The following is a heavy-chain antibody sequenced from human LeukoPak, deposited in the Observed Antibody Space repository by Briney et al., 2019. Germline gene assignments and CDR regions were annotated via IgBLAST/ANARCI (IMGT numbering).Heavy chain of an antibody. CDR1: GGSISSYY. CDR2: IYYSGST. V-gene: IGHV4-59*01. J-gene: IGHJ6*02. Sequence: SETLSLTCTVSGGSISSYYWSWIRQPPGKGLEWIGYIYYSGSTNYNPSLKSRVTISVDTSKNQFSLKLSSVTAADTAVYYCARAGKYYDILTGYYLPYYYYYGMDVWGQGTTVTVSS. D-gene: IGHD3-9*01. CDR3: ARAGKYYDILTGYYLPYYYYYGMDV.